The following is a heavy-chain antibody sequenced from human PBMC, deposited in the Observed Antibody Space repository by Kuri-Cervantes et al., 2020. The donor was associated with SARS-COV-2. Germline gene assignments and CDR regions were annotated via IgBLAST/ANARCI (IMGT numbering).Heavy chain of an antibody. V-gene: IGHV3-9*01. Sequence: SLKISCAASGFTFDDYAMHWVRQAPGKGLEWVSGISWNSGSIGYADSVKGRFTISRDNAKNSLYLQMNSLRAEDTAVYYCAKSPENDDFWSGYYYYYYMDVWGKGTTVTVSS. CDR2: ISWNSGSI. CDR3: AKSPENDDFWSGYYYYYYMDV. D-gene: IGHD3-3*01. J-gene: IGHJ6*03. CDR1: GFTFDDYA.